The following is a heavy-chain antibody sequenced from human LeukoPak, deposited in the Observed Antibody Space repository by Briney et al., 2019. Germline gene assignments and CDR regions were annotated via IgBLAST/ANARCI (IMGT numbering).Heavy chain of an antibody. D-gene: IGHD6-13*01. Sequence: GASVKVSCKASGYTFTGYYMHWVRQAPGQGLERMGWINLNSGGTNYAHKFQGRVTMTRDTSISTAYMELSRLRSDDTAVYYCARDRPLQLVRPFDYWGQGTLVTVSS. CDR2: INLNSGGT. CDR1: GYTFTGYY. CDR3: ARDRPLQLVRPFDY. J-gene: IGHJ4*02. V-gene: IGHV1-2*07.